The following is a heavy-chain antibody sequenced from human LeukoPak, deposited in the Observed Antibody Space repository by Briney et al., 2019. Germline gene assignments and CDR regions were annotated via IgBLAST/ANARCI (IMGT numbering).Heavy chain of an antibody. CDR3: ARDPRSMVRGVMAPEGSFDI. D-gene: IGHD3-10*01. CDR1: GGSISSYY. CDR2: IYYSGST. V-gene: IGHV4-59*01. Sequence: TASETLSLTCTVSGGSISSYYWSWIRQPPGKGLEWIGYIYYSGSTNYNPSLKSRVTISVDTSKNQFSLKLSSVTAADTAVYYCARDPRSMVRGVMAPEGSFDIWGQGTMVTVSS. J-gene: IGHJ3*02.